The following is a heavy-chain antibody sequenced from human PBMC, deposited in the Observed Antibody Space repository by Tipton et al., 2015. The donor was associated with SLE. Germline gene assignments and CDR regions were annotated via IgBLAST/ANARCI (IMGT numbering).Heavy chain of an antibody. CDR3: ARDAGSG. V-gene: IGHV4-39*07. Sequence: TLSLTCTVSGGSISSSSYYWGWIRQPPGKGLEWIGSIYYSGSTYYNPSLKSRVTISVDTSKNQFSLKLSSVTAADTAVYYCARDAGSGWGQGTLVTVSS. CDR1: GGSISSSSYY. D-gene: IGHD6-19*01. J-gene: IGHJ4*02. CDR2: IYYSGST.